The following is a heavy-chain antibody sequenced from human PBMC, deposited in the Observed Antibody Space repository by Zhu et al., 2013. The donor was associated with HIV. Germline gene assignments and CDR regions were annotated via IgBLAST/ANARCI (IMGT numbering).Heavy chain of an antibody. V-gene: IGHV1-2*02. J-gene: IGHJ5*02. Sequence: QVQLVQSGAEVKKPGASVKVSCKASGFSLTGYYIHWVRQAPGQGLEWMGWINANTGVTKYAQSFQGRVSMTRDTSISTAYMEVSSLTSDDTAIYYCARVGPLKPIMPAASKWTRWFDPWGQGMLVTVSS. CDR3: ARVGPLKPIMPAASKWTRWFDP. D-gene: IGHD2-2*01. CDR2: INANTGVT. CDR1: GFSLTGYY.